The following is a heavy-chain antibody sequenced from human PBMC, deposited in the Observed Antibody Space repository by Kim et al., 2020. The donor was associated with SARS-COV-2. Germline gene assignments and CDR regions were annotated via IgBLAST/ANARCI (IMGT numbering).Heavy chain of an antibody. CDR2: IRADGNTK. V-gene: IGHV3-43*02. D-gene: IGHD5-12*01. CDR3: AKGKVALYPPFDY. J-gene: IGHJ4*02. Sequence: SRCRLVDFLIHVVRQPPRKVPEWVSLIRADGNTKYYRDSVKGRFTIPRDNSKDSLTLQLTSLTPDDSGLYYCAKGKVALYPPFDYWGRGTLAT. CDR1: RCRLVDFL.